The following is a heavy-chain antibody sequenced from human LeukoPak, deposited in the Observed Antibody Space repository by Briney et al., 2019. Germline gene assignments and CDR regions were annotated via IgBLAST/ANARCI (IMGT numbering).Heavy chain of an antibody. CDR1: GFTVSTNY. Sequence: GGSLRLSCAASGFTVSTNYMSWVRQAPGKGLEWVSGISGSGETTYYVDSVKGRFTISRDNSKNTLYLQMNSLRAEDTAVYYCAKVMTYYYDTSGLRGAFDIWGQGTMVTVSS. CDR2: ISGSGETT. CDR3: AKVMTYYYDTSGLRGAFDI. V-gene: IGHV3-23*01. D-gene: IGHD3-22*01. J-gene: IGHJ3*02.